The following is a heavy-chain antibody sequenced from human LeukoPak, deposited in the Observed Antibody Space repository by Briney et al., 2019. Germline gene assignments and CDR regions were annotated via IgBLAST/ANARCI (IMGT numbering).Heavy chain of an antibody. CDR1: GGSISSYY. V-gene: IGHV4-59*08. CDR3: ARHVYTYGPDDAFDI. Sequence: SETLSLTCTVSGGSISSYYWSWIRQPPGKGLEWVGYIYYSGSTNYNPSLKSRVTISVDTSKNQFSLKLSSVTAADTAVYYCARHVYTYGPDDAFDIWGQGTMVTVSS. CDR2: IYYSGST. D-gene: IGHD5-18*01. J-gene: IGHJ3*02.